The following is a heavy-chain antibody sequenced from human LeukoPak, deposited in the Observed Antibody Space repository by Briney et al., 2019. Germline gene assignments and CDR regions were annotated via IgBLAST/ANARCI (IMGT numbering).Heavy chain of an antibody. V-gene: IGHV3-53*01. J-gene: IGHJ6*02. D-gene: IGHD2-15*01. CDR1: GFTVSSNY. CDR3: ARENDMGYCSGGRCYKGYNAMDV. CDR2: IFSGGST. Sequence: GGSLRLSCAASGFTVSSNYMSWVRQAPGKGLEWVLVIFSGGSTYYADSVKGRFTISRDNSKNTLYLQMNSLRAEDTAVYYCARENDMGYCSGGRCYKGYNAMDVWGQGTTVTVSS.